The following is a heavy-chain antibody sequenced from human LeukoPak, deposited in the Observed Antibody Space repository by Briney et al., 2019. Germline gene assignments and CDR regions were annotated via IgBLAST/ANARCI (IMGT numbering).Heavy chain of an antibody. Sequence: GGCLRLSCAASGFTFSSYAMHWVRQAPGKGLEWVAVISYDGSNKYYADSVKGRFTISRDNSKNTLYLQMNSLRAEDTAVYYCARGRATTLDYWGQGTLVTVSS. CDR2: ISYDGSNK. CDR1: GFTFSSYA. CDR3: ARGRATTLDY. J-gene: IGHJ4*02. D-gene: IGHD5-12*01. V-gene: IGHV3-30-3*01.